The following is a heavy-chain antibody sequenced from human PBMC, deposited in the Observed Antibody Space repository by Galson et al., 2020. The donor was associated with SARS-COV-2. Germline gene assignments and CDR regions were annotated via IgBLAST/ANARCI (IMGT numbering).Heavy chain of an antibody. D-gene: IGHD3-22*01. CDR3: TTGGSYYQDTSGFYPGVY. CDR1: GYTLTDLS. V-gene: IGHV1-24*01. Sequence: ASVTVSCKISGYTLTDLSIHWVRQAPGKGLQWMGGFDPEEGETIYAQRFQGRVTVTVDTSTDTVYLELSSLRSDDTAVYYCTTGGSYYQDTSGFYPGVYWGQGTLVSVTS. J-gene: IGHJ4*02. CDR2: FDPEEGET.